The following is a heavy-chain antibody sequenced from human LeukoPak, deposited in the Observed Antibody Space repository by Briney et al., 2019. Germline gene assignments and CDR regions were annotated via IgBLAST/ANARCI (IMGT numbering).Heavy chain of an antibody. D-gene: IGHD1-26*01. J-gene: IGHJ4*02. CDR3: AREEADSGTYYVDY. CDR1: GYTFITYG. Sequence: ASVKVSCKASGYTFITYGISWVRQAPGQGLEWMGWISAYNGHTNYAQNFQGGVTMTTDTSTATAYMELRSLRSDDTAIYYCAREEADSGTYYVDYWGQGTLVTVSS. V-gene: IGHV1-18*01. CDR2: ISAYNGHT.